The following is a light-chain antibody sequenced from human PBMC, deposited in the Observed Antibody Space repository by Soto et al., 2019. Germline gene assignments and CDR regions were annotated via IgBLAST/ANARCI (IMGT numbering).Light chain of an antibody. CDR2: KAS. J-gene: IGKJ2*01. Sequence: DIQMTQSPSTLSASVGDRVTITCRASQSISNWLAWYQQKPGKAPNLLIYKASSLESGVPSRLTGSGSGTDFTLTFSNRQPDDLAMYHCQQYSSYFAYTGGQGTRLEIK. CDR3: QQYSSYFAYT. V-gene: IGKV1-5*03. CDR1: QSISNW.